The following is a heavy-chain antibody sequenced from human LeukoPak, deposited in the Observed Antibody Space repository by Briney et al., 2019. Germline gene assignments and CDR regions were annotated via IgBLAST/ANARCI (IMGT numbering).Heavy chain of an antibody. Sequence: GSLRLSCAASGFTFSSYGMHWVRQAPGKGLEWVAVISYDGSNKYYADSVKGRFTISRDNSKNTLYLQMNSLRAEDTAVYYCAKDSEGYDYWGQGTLDTVSS. V-gene: IGHV3-30*18. CDR2: ISYDGSNK. CDR3: AKDSEGYDY. CDR1: GFTFSSYG. J-gene: IGHJ4*02. D-gene: IGHD3-22*01.